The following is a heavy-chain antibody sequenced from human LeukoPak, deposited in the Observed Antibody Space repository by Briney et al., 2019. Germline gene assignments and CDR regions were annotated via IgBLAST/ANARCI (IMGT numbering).Heavy chain of an antibody. CDR1: GYTFTGYY. D-gene: IGHD1-14*01. CDR2: INPNSGGT. Sequence: ASVKVSCKASGYTFTGYYMHWVRQAPGQGLEWMGGINPNSGGTNYAQKFQDRVTMTRDTSISTAYMELSRLRSDDTAVYYCARDIKRSRARWENLGFDPWGQGTLVTVSS. J-gene: IGHJ5*02. V-gene: IGHV1-2*02. CDR3: ARDIKRSRARWENLGFDP.